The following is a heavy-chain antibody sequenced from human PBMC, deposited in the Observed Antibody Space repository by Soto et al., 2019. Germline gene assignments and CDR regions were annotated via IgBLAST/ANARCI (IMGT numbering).Heavy chain of an antibody. Sequence: GGSLRLSCAASGFTFSSYAMSWVRQAPGKGLEWVSAISGSGGSTYYADSVKGRFTISRDNSKNTLYLQMNSLRAEDTAVYYCARVYMVGGGRDDSSFYLDYWGQGTLVTVSS. CDR1: GFTFSSYA. CDR2: ISGSGGST. CDR3: ARVYMVGGGRDDSSFYLDY. V-gene: IGHV3-23*01. J-gene: IGHJ4*02. D-gene: IGHD3-10*01.